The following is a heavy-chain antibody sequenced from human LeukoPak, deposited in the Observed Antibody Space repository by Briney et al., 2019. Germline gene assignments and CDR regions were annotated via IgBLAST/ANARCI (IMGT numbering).Heavy chain of an antibody. J-gene: IGHJ4*02. CDR1: GFTFSSDS. CDR2: ISSSSSYI. CDR3: ARDITIFGVDHFDY. Sequence: GGSLRLSCAASGFTFSSDSMYWVRQAPGQGLWWVSSISSSSSYIYYADSVKGRFTISRDNAKNSLYLQMNSLRAEDTAVYYCARDITIFGVDHFDYWGQGTLVTVSS. D-gene: IGHD3-3*01. V-gene: IGHV3-21*01.